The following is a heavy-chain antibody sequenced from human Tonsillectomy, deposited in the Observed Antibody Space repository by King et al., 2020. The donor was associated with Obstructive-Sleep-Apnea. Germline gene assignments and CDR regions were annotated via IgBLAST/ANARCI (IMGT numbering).Heavy chain of an antibody. CDR3: WRVVFPPGFCSSWYYFDY. D-gene: IGHD6-13*01. CDR2: IYSGGST. V-gene: IGHV3-66*01. J-gene: IGHJ4*02. CDR1: GLTVSGNY. Sequence: VQLVESGGGLVQPGGSLRLSCAVSGLTVSGNYMSWVRQAPGKGLEWVSVIYSGGSTYYADSVKGRFTISRDNSKNVLYLQMNSLRAEDTAGYYCWRVVFPPGFCSSWYYFDYWGQGTLVTVSS.